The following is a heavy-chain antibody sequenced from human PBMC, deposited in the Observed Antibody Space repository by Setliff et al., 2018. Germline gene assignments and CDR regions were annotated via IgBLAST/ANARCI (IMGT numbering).Heavy chain of an antibody. CDR1: GGSFSGYY. J-gene: IGHJ3*02. V-gene: IGHV4-34*01. Sequence: SETLSLTCAVYGGSFSGYYWSWIRQPPGKGLEWIGEINHSGSTNYNPSLKSRVTISVDTSKNQFPLKLSSVTAADTAVYYCARGLSYYDSSGYLLAPYAFDIWGQGTMVTVS. D-gene: IGHD3-22*01. CDR2: INHSGST. CDR3: ARGLSYYDSSGYLLAPYAFDI.